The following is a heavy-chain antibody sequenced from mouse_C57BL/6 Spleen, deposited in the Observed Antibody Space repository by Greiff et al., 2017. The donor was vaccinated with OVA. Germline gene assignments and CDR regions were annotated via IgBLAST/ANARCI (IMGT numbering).Heavy chain of an antibody. V-gene: IGHV3-6*01. CDR3: AKADYDYYAMDY. CDR1: GYSITSGYF. CDR2: ISYDGSN. Sequence: EVQLQESGPGLVKPSQSLSLTCSVTGYSITSGYFWNWIRQSPGNQLEWMGYISYDGSNKYNPSIQNRISITRDTSTNQFLLKLNSETTEESATDNGAKADYDYYAMDYWGQGTSVTVSS. J-gene: IGHJ4*01. D-gene: IGHD2-4*01.